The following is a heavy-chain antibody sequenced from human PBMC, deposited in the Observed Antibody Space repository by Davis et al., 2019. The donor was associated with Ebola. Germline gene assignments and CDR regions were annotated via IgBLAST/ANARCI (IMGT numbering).Heavy chain of an antibody. V-gene: IGHV1-2*06. J-gene: IGHJ3*02. D-gene: IGHD1-26*01. CDR1: GYSFIGYY. CDR2: INPSSGDT. CDR3: ARTSIVGTTTTASDI. Sequence: ASVKVSCKASGYSFIGYYMHWVRQAPGQGLEWMGRINPSSGDTNYAQKFQGRVTTTTDASTSTAYMELRSLRSDDTAVYFCARTSIVGTTTTASDIWGQGTKVTVSS.